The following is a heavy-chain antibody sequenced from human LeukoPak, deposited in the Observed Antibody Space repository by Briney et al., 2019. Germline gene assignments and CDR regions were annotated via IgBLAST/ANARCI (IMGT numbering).Heavy chain of an antibody. J-gene: IGHJ4*02. CDR2: IYNSGIT. V-gene: IGHV4-59*08. CDR3: ARHGGSWTFDY. Sequence: SETLSLTCTVSGGSLSTYYWSWIRQAPGKGLEWIGYIYNSGITKYNPSLTSRVTMSIDTSKNKSSLNLNSVTAADTAGYYWARHGGSWTFDYWGQGTLVTVSS. CDR1: GGSLSTYY. D-gene: IGHD6-13*01.